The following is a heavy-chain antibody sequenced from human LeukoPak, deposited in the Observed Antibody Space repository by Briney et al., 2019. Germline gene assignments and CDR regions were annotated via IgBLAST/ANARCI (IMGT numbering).Heavy chain of an antibody. D-gene: IGHD2-2*01. J-gene: IGHJ4*02. CDR2: IYYRGNI. V-gene: IGHV4-28*05. CDR3: ARLSPPSHTDIYQYYFDY. CDR1: GYSISSNNW. Sequence: SDTLSLTCAVSGYSISSNNWWGWIRQPPGKGLEWIGCIYYRGNIYFNPSLKSRVTMSVDTSKNQFSLKLSPVTAVDTAVYYCARLSPPSHTDIYQYYFDYWGLGTLVTVSS.